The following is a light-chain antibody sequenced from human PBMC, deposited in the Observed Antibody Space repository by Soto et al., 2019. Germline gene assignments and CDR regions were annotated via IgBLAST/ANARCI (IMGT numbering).Light chain of an antibody. CDR3: QQYGNSPT. Sequence: EIVLTQSPGTLSLSPGERANLSCRASQSISSYLVWYQQKPGQAPRLLIYGASSRATGIPDRFSGSGSGTDFTLTISRLEPEDFAVYYCQQYGNSPTFGQGTKVEFK. V-gene: IGKV3-20*01. CDR2: GAS. J-gene: IGKJ1*01. CDR1: QSISSY.